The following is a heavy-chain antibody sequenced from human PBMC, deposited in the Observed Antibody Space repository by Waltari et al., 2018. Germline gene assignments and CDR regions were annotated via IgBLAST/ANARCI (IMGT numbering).Heavy chain of an antibody. CDR2: ISYDGNDE. J-gene: IGHJ6*02. CDR3: ARDFDPGMDV. CDR1: GFNFSIYG. D-gene: IGHD3-9*01. V-gene: IGHV3-30*03. Sequence: QVQLVESGGGVVQPGRSLRLSCAVSGFNFSIYGMHWVRQAQGKGLEWVAIISYDGNDEYYAASVMCRFTISRDNSKNTLDLQMNSLTSEDTAVYYCARDFDPGMDVWGQGTTVTVSS.